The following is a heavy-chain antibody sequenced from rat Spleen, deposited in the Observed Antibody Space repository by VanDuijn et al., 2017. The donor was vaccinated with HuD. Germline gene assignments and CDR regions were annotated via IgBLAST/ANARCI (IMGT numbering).Heavy chain of an antibody. CDR3: VRHVDY. V-gene: IGHV5S23*01. J-gene: IGHJ2*01. Sequence: EVQLVESGGGLVQPGRSLKLSCAASGFTFSDYDMAWVRQAPTKGLEWVASISTGGSTTYYRDSVKGRFTISRDNAKSTLYLQMDSLRSEDTATYYCVRHVDYWGQGVMVTVSS. CDR1: GFTFSDYD. CDR2: ISTGGSTT.